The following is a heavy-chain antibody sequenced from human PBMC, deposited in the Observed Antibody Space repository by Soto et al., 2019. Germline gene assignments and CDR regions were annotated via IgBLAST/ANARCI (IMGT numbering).Heavy chain of an antibody. CDR1: GGSISSSNW. D-gene: IGHD3-10*01. J-gene: IGHJ6*02. V-gene: IGHV4-4*02. CDR3: ARVSGSYYYGMDV. CDR2: IYHSRST. Sequence: QVQLQESGPGLVKPSGTLSLTCAVSGGSISSSNWWSWVRQPPGKGLEWIGEIYHSRSTNYNPSLKRRVTISVDKSKNQFSLKLSSVTAADTAVYYCARVSGSYYYGMDVWGQGTTVTVSS.